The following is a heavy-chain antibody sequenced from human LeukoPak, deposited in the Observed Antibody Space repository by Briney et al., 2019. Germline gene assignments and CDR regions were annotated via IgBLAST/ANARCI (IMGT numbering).Heavy chain of an antibody. J-gene: IGHJ6*02. Sequence: SETLSLTCTVSGRSISSYYWRWIRQPPGKGLEWIGYISHSGSPNYNPTLNSRATISVDTSKNQFSLKLSSVTAADTARYYCARQAYNSFRRVEDYYGMDVWGQGTTVTVSS. V-gene: IGHV4-59*08. D-gene: IGHD2-21*01. CDR1: GRSISSYY. CDR2: ISHSGSP. CDR3: ARQAYNSFRRVEDYYGMDV.